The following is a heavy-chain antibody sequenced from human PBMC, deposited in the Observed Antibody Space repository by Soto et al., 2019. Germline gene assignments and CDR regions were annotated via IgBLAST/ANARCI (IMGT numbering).Heavy chain of an antibody. CDR3: AKDGSTMIVVVTYFDY. D-gene: IGHD3-22*01. V-gene: IGHV3-23*01. CDR2: ISGSGGST. CDR1: GFTFSSYA. Sequence: PGGSLRLSCAASGFTFSSYAMSWVRQAPGKGLEWVSAISGSGGSTYYADSVKGRFTISRDNSKNTLYLQMNSLRAEDTAVYYCAKDGSTMIVVVTYFDYWGQGTLVTVSS. J-gene: IGHJ4*02.